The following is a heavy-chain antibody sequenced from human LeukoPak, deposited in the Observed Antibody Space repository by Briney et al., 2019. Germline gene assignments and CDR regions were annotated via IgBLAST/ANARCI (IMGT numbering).Heavy chain of an antibody. CDR2: IWYDGSNK. CDR3: AKDAIVVVPAAKRTDAFDI. J-gene: IGHJ3*02. D-gene: IGHD2-2*01. CDR1: GFTFSSYG. Sequence: PGRSLRLSCAASGFTFSSYGMHWVRQAPGKGLEWVAVIWYDGSNKYYADSVKGRFTISRDNSKNTLYLQMNSLRAEDTAVYYCAKDAIVVVPAAKRTDAFDIWGQGTMVTVSS. V-gene: IGHV3-33*06.